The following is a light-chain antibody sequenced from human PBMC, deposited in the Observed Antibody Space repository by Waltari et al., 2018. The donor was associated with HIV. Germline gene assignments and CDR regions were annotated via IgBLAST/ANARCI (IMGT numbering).Light chain of an antibody. CDR2: WGS. CDR1: QSLLHSNGYNY. Sequence: DIVMTQSPLSLPVTPGEPASISCRSSQSLLHSNGYNYLDWYLQKPGQSPQLLIYWGSNRASGVPDRFSGSGSGTDFTLKISGVEAEDVGVYYCMQALQTPLTFGGGTKVEIK. V-gene: IGKV2-28*01. CDR3: MQALQTPLT. J-gene: IGKJ4*01.